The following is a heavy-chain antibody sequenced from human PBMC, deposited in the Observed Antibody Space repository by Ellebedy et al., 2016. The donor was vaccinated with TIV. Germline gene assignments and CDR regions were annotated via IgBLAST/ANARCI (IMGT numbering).Heavy chain of an antibody. J-gene: IGHJ6*02. CDR3: AREDLLSSGSSDHYGMDV. CDR1: GYTFTSYY. Sequence: AASVKVSCKASGYTFTSYYMHWVRRAPGQGLEWVGIIHPSGGSPIYAQKFQGRVTMTRDTSTSTVYMELSSLRSEDTAVYFCAREDLLSSGSSDHYGMDVWGQGTTVTVSS. V-gene: IGHV1-46*01. D-gene: IGHD6-6*01. CDR2: IHPSGGSP.